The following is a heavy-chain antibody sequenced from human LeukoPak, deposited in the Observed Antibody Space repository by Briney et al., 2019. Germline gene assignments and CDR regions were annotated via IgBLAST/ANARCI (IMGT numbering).Heavy chain of an antibody. V-gene: IGHV1-69*13. CDR1: GGTFSRYT. CDR3: ARENTNYGSGRSLHY. J-gene: IGHJ4*02. D-gene: IGHD3-10*01. Sequence: ASVKVSCKSSGGTFSRYTPNWVRQAPGQGLEWMGGISPLFGSAKYAQKFQGRVTITADESTSTAYMELSSLRSEDTAVYYCARENTNYGSGRSLHYWGQGTLVTVSS. CDR2: ISPLFGSA.